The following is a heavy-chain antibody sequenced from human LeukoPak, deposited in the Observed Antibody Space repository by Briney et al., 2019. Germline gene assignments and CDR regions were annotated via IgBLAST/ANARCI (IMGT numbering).Heavy chain of an antibody. CDR2: IYYSGST. J-gene: IGHJ5*02. D-gene: IGHD5/OR15-5a*01. Sequence: SETLSLTCTVSGGSISSYYWSWIRQPPGKGLEWIGYIYYSGSTNYNPSLKSLVTISVDTSKNQFSLKLSSVTAADTAVYYCARTMSRSTKWFDPWGQGTLVTVSS. CDR1: GGSISSYY. V-gene: IGHV4-59*08. CDR3: ARTMSRSTKWFDP.